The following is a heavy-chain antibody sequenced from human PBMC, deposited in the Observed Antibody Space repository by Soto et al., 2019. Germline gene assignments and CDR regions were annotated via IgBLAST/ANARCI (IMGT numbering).Heavy chain of an antibody. CDR1: GYTFTNYD. CDR2: MNPDSANT. D-gene: IGHD1-26*01. V-gene: IGHV1-8*01. CDR3: ARAIRNQLLSDY. J-gene: IGHJ4*02. Sequence: QVQLVQSGAEVKQPGASVKVSCRTSGYTFTNYDISWVRQATGQGLEWMGWMNPDSANTGYAQKFQGRVTMTRDTSISTAYMELNSLTSEDTGIYYCARAIRNQLLSDYWGQGSLVIVSS.